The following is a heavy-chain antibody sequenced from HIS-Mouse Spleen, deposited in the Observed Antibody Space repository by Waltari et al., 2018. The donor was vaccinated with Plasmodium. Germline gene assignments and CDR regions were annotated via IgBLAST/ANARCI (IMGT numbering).Heavy chain of an antibody. V-gene: IGHV4-34*01. CDR2: IKHSGST. CDR3: ARGRRIVVVTAPRGFFDY. Sequence: QVQLQQWGAGLLKPSETLSLTCAVYGGSFSGYYWRWIRQPPGKGLEWIGEIKHSGSTNYNPSLKSRVTISVDTSKNQFSLKLSSVTAADTAVYYCARGRRIVVVTAPRGFFDYWGQGTLVTVSS. J-gene: IGHJ4*02. D-gene: IGHD2-21*02. CDR1: GGSFSGYY.